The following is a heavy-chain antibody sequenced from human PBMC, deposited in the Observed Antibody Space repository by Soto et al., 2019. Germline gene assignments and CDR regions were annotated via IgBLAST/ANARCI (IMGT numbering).Heavy chain of an antibody. J-gene: IGHJ5*02. CDR2: IYYSGST. V-gene: IGHV4-39*01. CDR3: ATARAAAGIPAYNWFDP. D-gene: IGHD6-13*01. CDR1: GGSISSSSYY. Sequence: PSETLSLTCTVSGGSISSSSYYWGWIRQPPGKGLEWIGSIYYSGSTYYNPSLKSRVTISVDTSKNQFSLKLSSLTAADTAVYYCATARAAAGIPAYNWFDPWGQGTLVTVSS.